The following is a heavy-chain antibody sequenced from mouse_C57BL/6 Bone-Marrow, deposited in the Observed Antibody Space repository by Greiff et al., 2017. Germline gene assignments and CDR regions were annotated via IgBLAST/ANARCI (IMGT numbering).Heavy chain of an antibody. V-gene: IGHV1-55*01. CDR2: IYPGSGST. CDR1: GYTFTSYW. J-gene: IGHJ3*01. CDR3: ARSWGVRWFFAY. Sequence: QVQLQQPGAELVKPGASVKMSCKASGYTFTSYWITWVKQRPGQGLEWIGDIYPGSGSTNYNEKFKSKATLTVDTSSSTAYMQLSSLTSEDSAVYYCARSWGVRWFFAYWGQGTRVTVSA. D-gene: IGHD2-3*01.